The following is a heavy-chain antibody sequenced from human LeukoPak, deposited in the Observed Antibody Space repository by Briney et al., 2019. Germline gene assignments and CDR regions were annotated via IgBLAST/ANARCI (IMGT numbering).Heavy chain of an antibody. CDR1: GFTFSSYA. CDR2: ISGSGGST. J-gene: IGHJ4*02. D-gene: IGHD1-1*01. CDR3: AKDRVAYRSVTGTFFDQ. V-gene: IGHV3-23*01. Sequence: PGGSLRLSCAASGFTFSSYAMSWVRQAPGKGLEWVSAISGSGGSTYYADSVKGRFTISRDNSKNTLYLQMNSLRLGDAAVYYCAKDRVAYRSVTGTFFDQWGQGTLVAVSS.